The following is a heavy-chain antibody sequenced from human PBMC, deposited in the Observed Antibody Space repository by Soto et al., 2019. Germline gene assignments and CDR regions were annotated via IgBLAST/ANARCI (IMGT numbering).Heavy chain of an antibody. V-gene: IGHV1-69*02. Sequence: GASVKVSCKASGGTFSSYTISWVRQAPGQGLEWMGRIIPILGIANYAQKFQGRVTITADKSTSTAYMELSSLRSEDTAVYYCARTRPGHLAAAGQFDYWGQGTLVTVSS. CDR3: ARTRPGHLAAAGQFDY. CDR1: GGTFSSYT. J-gene: IGHJ4*02. D-gene: IGHD6-13*01. CDR2: IIPILGIA.